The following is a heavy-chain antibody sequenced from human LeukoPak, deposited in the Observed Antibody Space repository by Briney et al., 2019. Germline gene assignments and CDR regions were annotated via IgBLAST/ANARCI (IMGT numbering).Heavy chain of an antibody. CDR3: AGGSGFDF. Sequence: GGSLRLSCAASGFSFISYAMNWVRQAPGKGLEWVSVIYSGGSTYYADSVKGRFTISSHNSKNTLYLQMNSLRAEDTAVYYCAGGSGFDFWGQGTLVTVSS. CDR1: GFSFISYA. J-gene: IGHJ4*02. D-gene: IGHD3-10*01. V-gene: IGHV3-53*04. CDR2: IYSGGST.